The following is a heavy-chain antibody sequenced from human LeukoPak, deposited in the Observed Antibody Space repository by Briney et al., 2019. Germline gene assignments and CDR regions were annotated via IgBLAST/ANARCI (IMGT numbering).Heavy chain of an antibody. CDR3: ARVGAIDAFDI. J-gene: IGHJ3*02. CDR1: GFTFSSYS. D-gene: IGHD1-26*01. V-gene: IGHV3-21*01. CDR2: ISSSSSYI. Sequence: GGSLRLSCAASGFTFSSYSMNWVRQAPGKGLEWVSSISSSSSYIYYADXVKGRFTISRDNAKNSLYLQMNSLRAEDTAVYYCARVGAIDAFDIWGQGTMVTVSS.